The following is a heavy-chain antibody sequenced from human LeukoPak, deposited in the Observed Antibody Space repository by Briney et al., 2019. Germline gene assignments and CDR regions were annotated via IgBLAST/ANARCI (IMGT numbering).Heavy chain of an antibody. Sequence: PGGSLRLSCAASGFTFSSFAMSWVRQAPGKGLEWVSTISGGGSSTNYADSVKGRFTISRDNSKNTLHLHMISLRAEDTAVYYCARSFFYGSGSYSLYYFDYWGQGTLVTVSS. CDR3: ARSFFYGSGSYSLYYFDY. D-gene: IGHD3-10*01. J-gene: IGHJ4*02. CDR1: GFTFSSFA. V-gene: IGHV3-23*01. CDR2: ISGGGSST.